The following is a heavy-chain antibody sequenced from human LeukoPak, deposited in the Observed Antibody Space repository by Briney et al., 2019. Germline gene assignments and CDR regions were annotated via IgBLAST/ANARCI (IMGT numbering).Heavy chain of an antibody. Sequence: ASVNVSCKASGGTFSSYAIRWVRQAPGQGLEWLGRIIPILGIANYAQKFQGRVTITADKSTSTAYMELSSLRSEDTAVYYCAERSRQWLVDDAFDIWGQGTMVTVSS. D-gene: IGHD6-19*01. J-gene: IGHJ3*02. CDR2: IIPILGIA. CDR1: GGTFSSYA. CDR3: AERSRQWLVDDAFDI. V-gene: IGHV1-69*04.